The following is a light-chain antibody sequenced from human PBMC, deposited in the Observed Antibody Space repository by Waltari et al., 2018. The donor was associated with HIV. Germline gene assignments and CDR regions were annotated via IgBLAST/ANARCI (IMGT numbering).Light chain of an antibody. Sequence: YDLTQPPSVSLSPAQTPWITCSGFTLPKHYSHWYPQKSGQAPVLVIYDDSIRPSGIPERFSGSSSGTVAILTISGAQVEDDADYYCYSTASSGTHRVFGGGTKLTVL. CDR1: TLPKHY. J-gene: IGLJ3*02. V-gene: IGLV3-10*01. CDR3: YSTASSGTHRV. CDR2: DDS.